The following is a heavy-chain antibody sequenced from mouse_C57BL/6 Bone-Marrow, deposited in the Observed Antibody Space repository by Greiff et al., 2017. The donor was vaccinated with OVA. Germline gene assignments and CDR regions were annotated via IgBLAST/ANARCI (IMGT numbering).Heavy chain of an antibody. CDR3: ARRYYVDFDV. Sequence: QVQLKQPGAELVRPGSSVKLSCKASGYTFTSYWMHWVKQRPIQGLEWIGNIDPSDSETHYNQKFKDKATLTVDKSSSTAYMQLSSLTSEDSAVYYCARRYYVDFDVWGTGTTVTVSS. CDR2: IDPSDSET. CDR1: GYTFTSYW. D-gene: IGHD1-1*01. J-gene: IGHJ1*03. V-gene: IGHV1-52*01.